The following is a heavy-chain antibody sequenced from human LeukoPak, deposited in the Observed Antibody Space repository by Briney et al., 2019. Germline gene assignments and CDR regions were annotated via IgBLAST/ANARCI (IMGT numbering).Heavy chain of an antibody. J-gene: IGHJ6*02. CDR3: ARVSYCYEISDYYYYGMDV. CDR2: INHSGST. D-gene: IGHD3-22*01. CDR1: GGSFSGYY. Sequence: SETLSLTCAVYGGSFSGYYWSWIRQPPGKGLEWIGEINHSGSTNYNPSLKSRVTISVDTSKNQFSLKLSSVTAADMAVYYCARVSYCYEISDYYYYGMDVWGQGTTVTVSS. V-gene: IGHV4-34*01.